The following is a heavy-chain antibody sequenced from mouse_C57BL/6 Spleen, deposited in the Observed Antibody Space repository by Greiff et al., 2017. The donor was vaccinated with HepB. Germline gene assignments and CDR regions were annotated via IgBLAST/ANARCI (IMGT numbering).Heavy chain of an antibody. CDR1: GYTFTSYW. J-gene: IGHJ2*01. V-gene: IGHV1-5*01. Sequence: EVQLQQSGTVLARPGASVKMSCKPSGYTFTSYWMHWVKQRPGQGLEWIGAIYPGNSDTSYNQKFKGKAKLTAVTSASTAYMELSSLTNEDSAVYYCTRSRPSTVVFDYWGQGTTLTVSS. CDR2: IYPGNSDT. CDR3: TRSRPSTVVFDY. D-gene: IGHD1-1*01.